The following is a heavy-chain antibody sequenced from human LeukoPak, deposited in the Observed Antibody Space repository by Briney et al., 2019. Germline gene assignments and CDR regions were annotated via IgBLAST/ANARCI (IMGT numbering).Heavy chain of an antibody. V-gene: IGHV3-21*04. J-gene: IGHJ3*02. D-gene: IGHD3-3*01. CDR1: GFTFSSYS. CDR2: ISSSSSYI. Sequence: GGSLRLSCAASGFTFSSYSMNWVRQAPGKGLEWVSSISSSSSYIYYADSVKGRFTISRDNSKNTLYLQMNSLRAEDTAVYYCARVLFLEYAFDIWGQGTMVTVSS. CDR3: ARVLFLEYAFDI.